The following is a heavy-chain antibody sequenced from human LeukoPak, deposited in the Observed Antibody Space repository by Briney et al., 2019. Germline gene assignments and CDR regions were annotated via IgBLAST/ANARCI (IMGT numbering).Heavy chain of an antibody. Sequence: GGSLRLSCGASGFTFSDYYMSWIRQAPGKGLERVSDISRSGSTIYYADSVKGRFTISRDNAKKSLYLQMNSLRAEDTAVYYCARAGYSSGYYSMDVWGKGTTVTVSS. J-gene: IGHJ6*03. D-gene: IGHD6-19*01. CDR2: ISRSGSTI. V-gene: IGHV3-11*04. CDR1: GFTFSDYY. CDR3: ARAGYSSGYYSMDV.